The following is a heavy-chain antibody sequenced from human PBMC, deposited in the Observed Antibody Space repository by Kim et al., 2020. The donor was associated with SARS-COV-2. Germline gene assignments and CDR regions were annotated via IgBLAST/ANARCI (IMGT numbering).Heavy chain of an antibody. D-gene: IGHD1-7*01. J-gene: IGHJ5*02. CDR1: GFTFSSYA. CDR3: AKENWNLRFDP. CDR2: IWYDGSNK. Sequence: GGSLRLSCAASGFTFSSYAMHWVRQAPGKGLEWVAVIWYDGSNKYYADSVKGRFTISRDNSKNTLYLQMNSLRAEDTAVYYCAKENWNLRFDPWGQGTLVTVSS. V-gene: IGHV3-33*06.